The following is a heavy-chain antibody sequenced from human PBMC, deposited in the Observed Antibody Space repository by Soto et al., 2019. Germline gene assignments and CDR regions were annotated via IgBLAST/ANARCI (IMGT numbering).Heavy chain of an antibody. J-gene: IGHJ4*01. Sequence: EVQLVESGGGLVQPGRSLRVSCVASGFKFSDYTMHWVRQVPAKGLEWVASIGWNGDSIGYADSVKGRFIISRDNVKNTPFLQMDGLRSEDTAFYFCAKDRYGGSTFTTSGDFPLWGQGTLVTVSS. CDR3: AKDRYGGSTFTTSGDFPL. V-gene: IGHV3-9*01. CDR1: GFKFSDYT. CDR2: IGWNGDSI. D-gene: IGHD3-16*01.